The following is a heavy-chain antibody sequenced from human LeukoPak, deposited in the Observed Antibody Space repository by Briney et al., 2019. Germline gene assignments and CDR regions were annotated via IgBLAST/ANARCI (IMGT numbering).Heavy chain of an antibody. Sequence: SETLSLTCTVSGGSISSYYWSWIRQPAGKGLEWIGRIYTSGSTNYNPSLKSRVTMSVDTSKNQFSLKLSSVTAADTAVYYCARGYYDSSGYYRDAFDIWGQGTMVTVPS. CDR2: IYTSGST. V-gene: IGHV4-4*07. D-gene: IGHD3-22*01. CDR1: GGSISSYY. CDR3: ARGYYDSSGYYRDAFDI. J-gene: IGHJ3*02.